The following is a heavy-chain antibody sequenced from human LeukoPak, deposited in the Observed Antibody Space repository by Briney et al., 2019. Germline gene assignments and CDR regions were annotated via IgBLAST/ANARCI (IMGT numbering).Heavy chain of an antibody. D-gene: IGHD1-1*01. CDR1: VFIFTTYY. V-gene: IGHV1-46*01. Sequence: ASGKVSCKPSVFIFTTYYFHWVRQAPGQGHEWMVIINPRDGDTTYAQKFQGRITVTRDMSTSTVYMELSSLRSEDTAVYYCARDDDGDWNRPLGEWGQGTLVTISS. J-gene: IGHJ4*02. CDR2: INPRDGDT. CDR3: ARDDDGDWNRPLGE.